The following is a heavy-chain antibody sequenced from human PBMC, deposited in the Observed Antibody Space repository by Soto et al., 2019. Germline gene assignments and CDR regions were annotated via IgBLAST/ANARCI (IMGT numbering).Heavy chain of an antibody. D-gene: IGHD6-6*01. V-gene: IGHV1-69*01. CDR3: ARGVSSSSEVWFDP. Sequence: QVPLVQSGAEVKKPRSSVKVSCKTSGGTFSSYAINWVRQAPGQGLEWMGGIIPIFSTTNYAQKCQGRVTITADESKSTAYMELLSLTSEDTAVYYCARGVSSSSEVWFDPWGQGTLVTVSS. J-gene: IGHJ5*02. CDR2: IIPIFSTT. CDR1: GGTFSSYA.